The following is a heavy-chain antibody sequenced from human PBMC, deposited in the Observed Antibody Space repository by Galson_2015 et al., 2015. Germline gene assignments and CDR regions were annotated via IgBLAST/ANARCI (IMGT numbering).Heavy chain of an antibody. CDR3: ARALGATRDYDYYAMDV. CDR2: GYSGGST. D-gene: IGHD1-26*01. CDR1: GFTVSSYY. V-gene: IGHV3-66*02. Sequence: SLRLSCAASGFTVSSYYMSWVRQAPGKGLEWVSVGYSGGSTYYADSVKGRFTISRDKSTNTVYVQMNSLRAEDTAVYYCARALGATRDYDYYAMDVWGQGTTVTVSS. J-gene: IGHJ6*02.